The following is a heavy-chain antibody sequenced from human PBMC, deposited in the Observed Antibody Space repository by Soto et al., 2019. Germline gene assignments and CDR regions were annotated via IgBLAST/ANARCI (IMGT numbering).Heavy chain of an antibody. D-gene: IGHD5-12*01. CDR3: AKGRPYDGFYYGMDV. CDR1: VFTFDSYV. Sequence: WSLGLSCAASVFTFDSYVMHWVRQAPGKGLEWVSWISNSGGNAYYADSVKGRFTISRDNSKNTLYLQMNSLRAEDTAVYYCAKGRPYDGFYYGMDVWGLGTTVTVSS. J-gene: IGHJ6*02. CDR2: ISNSGGNA. V-gene: IGHV3-23*01.